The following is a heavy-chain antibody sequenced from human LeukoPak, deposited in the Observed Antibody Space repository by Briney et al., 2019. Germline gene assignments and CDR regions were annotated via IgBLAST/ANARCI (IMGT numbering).Heavy chain of an antibody. Sequence: GESLKISCKGSGYTFTTYWIAWVRQMPGKGLEWMGIIYPGDSDTRYSPSFQGQVTILADKSISTDYLQLSSLKASDTAMFYCARLGITGTTLYYFDYWGQGTLVTVSS. V-gene: IGHV5-51*01. D-gene: IGHD1-20*01. J-gene: IGHJ4*02. CDR2: IYPGDSDT. CDR1: GYTFTTYW. CDR3: ARLGITGTTLYYFDY.